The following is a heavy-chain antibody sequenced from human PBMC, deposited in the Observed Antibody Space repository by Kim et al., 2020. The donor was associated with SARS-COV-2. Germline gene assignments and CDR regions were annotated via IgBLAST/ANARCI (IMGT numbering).Heavy chain of an antibody. J-gene: IGHJ6*02. CDR1: GGTFSSYA. Sequence: SVKVSCKASGGTFSSYAISWVRQAPGQGLEWMGGIIPIFGTANYAQKFQGRVTITADESTSTAYMELSSLRSEDTAVYYCARDYTPILVRGVLSYYYYGMDVWGQGTTVTVSS. V-gene: IGHV1-69*13. D-gene: IGHD3-10*01. CDR2: IIPIFGTA. CDR3: ARDYTPILVRGVLSYYYYGMDV.